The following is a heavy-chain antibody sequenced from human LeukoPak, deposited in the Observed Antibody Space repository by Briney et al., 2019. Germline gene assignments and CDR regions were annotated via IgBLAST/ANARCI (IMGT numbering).Heavy chain of an antibody. J-gene: IGHJ5*02. Sequence: PSQTLSLTCTVSGGSISSSGYYWSWIRQHPGKGLEWIGYIYYSGSTYYNPSLKSRVTISVDTSKNQFSLKLSSVTAADTAVYYCAREVVVPAGLRCCFDLWGQGTLVTVSS. CDR1: GGSISSSGYY. CDR2: IYYSGST. CDR3: AREVVVPAGLRCCFDL. D-gene: IGHD2-2*01. V-gene: IGHV4-31*03.